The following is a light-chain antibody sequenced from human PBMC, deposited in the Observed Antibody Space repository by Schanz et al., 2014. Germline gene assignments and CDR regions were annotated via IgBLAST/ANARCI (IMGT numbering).Light chain of an antibody. J-gene: IGKJ1*01. Sequence: EIVLTQSPGTLSLSPGERATLSCRASQTVSSSYLAWYQQKPGQAPRRLIYGASTRATGIPARFSGSGSGTEFTLTISSLQSEDFAVYYCQQYNNWPPKTFGQGTKVEIK. CDR3: QQYNNWPPKT. CDR1: QTVSSSY. V-gene: IGKV3-15*01. CDR2: GAS.